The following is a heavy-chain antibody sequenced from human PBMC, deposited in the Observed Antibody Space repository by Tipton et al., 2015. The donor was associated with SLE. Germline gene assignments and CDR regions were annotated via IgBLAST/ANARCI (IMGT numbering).Heavy chain of an antibody. Sequence: TLSLTCTVSGGSMNSGTYYWSWIRQSAGKGMEWIGHIYSYGSTNFNNPSLKSRVTISIDTSENQFSLELTSVTAADTAVYYCASGSGYSFAYFDYWGQGALVTVSS. CDR1: GGSMNSGTYY. CDR2: IYSYGST. V-gene: IGHV4-61*09. J-gene: IGHJ4*02. D-gene: IGHD3-22*01. CDR3: ASGSGYSFAYFDY.